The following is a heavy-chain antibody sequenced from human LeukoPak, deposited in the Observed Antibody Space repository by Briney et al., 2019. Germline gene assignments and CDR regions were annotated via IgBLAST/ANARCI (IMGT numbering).Heavy chain of an antibody. V-gene: IGHV1-3*01. CDR3: ARAGRYCSSTSCYYGMDV. D-gene: IGHD2-2*01. J-gene: IGHJ6*02. CDR2: INAGNGNT. Sequence: ASVKVSCEASGYTFTSYAMHWVRQAPGQRLEWMGWINAGNGNTKYSQKFQGRVTITRDTSASTAYMELSSLRSEDTAVYYCARAGRYCSSTSCYYGMDVWGQGTTVTVSS. CDR1: GYTFTSYA.